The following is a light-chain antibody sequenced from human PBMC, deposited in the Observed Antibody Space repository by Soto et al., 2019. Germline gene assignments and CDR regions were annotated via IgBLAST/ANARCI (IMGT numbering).Light chain of an antibody. CDR2: EVS. CDR3: SSYAGSNNLV. J-gene: IGLJ3*02. CDR1: SSDVGGYNY. V-gene: IGLV2-8*01. Sequence: QSVLTQPPSASGSPGQSVTISCTGTSSDVGGYNYVSWYQRRPGKAPKLMIHEVSKRPSGVPDRFSGSKSGNTASLTVSGLQAEDEADYYCSSYAGSNNLVFGGGTKLTVL.